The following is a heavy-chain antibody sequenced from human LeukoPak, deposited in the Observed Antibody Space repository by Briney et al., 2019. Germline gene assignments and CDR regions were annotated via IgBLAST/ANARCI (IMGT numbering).Heavy chain of an antibody. CDR1: GGSISSYY. V-gene: IGHV4-59*08. CDR3: ARGAAYYDSSGYLFDY. Sequence: SETLSLTCTVSGGSISSYYWSWIRQPPGKGLEWIGYIYYSGYTNYNPSLKSRVTISVDTSKNQFSLKLSSVTAADTAVYYCARGAAYYDSSGYLFDYWGQGTLVTVSS. D-gene: IGHD3-22*01. J-gene: IGHJ4*02. CDR2: IYYSGYT.